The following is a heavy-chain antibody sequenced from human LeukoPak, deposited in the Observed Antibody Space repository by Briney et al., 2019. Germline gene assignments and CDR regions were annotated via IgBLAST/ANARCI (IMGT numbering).Heavy chain of an antibody. CDR2: INPSGGST. J-gene: IGHJ4*02. V-gene: IGHV1-46*01. Sequence: ASVKVSCKPSGYTFTSYYMHWVRQAPGQGLEWMGIINPSGGSTSYAQKFQGRVTMTRDTSTSTVYMELSSLRSEDTAVYYCARGNPINSGYGGIVVVVAATFDYWGQGALVTVSS. D-gene: IGHD2-15*01. CDR1: GYTFTSYY. CDR3: ARGNPINSGYGGIVVVVAATFDY.